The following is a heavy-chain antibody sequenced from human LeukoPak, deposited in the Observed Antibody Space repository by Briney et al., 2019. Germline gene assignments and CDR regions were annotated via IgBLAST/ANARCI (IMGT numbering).Heavy chain of an antibody. Sequence: SETLSLTCTVSGGSISSYYWSWIRQPPGKGLEWIGYIYYSGSTNYNPSLKSRVTISVDTSKSQFSLKLSSVTAADTAVYYCARDRTGYCSSTSCYSVNWFDPWGQGTLVTASS. V-gene: IGHV4-59*12. D-gene: IGHD2-2*01. J-gene: IGHJ5*02. CDR3: ARDRTGYCSSTSCYSVNWFDP. CDR1: GGSISSYY. CDR2: IYYSGST.